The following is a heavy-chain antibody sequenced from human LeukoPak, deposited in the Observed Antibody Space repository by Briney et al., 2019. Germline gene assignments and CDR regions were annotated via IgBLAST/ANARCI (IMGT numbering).Heavy chain of an antibody. CDR1: GYTFTSYG. CDR2: ISAYNGNT. J-gene: IGHJ5*02. D-gene: IGHD2-2*01. Sequence: ASVKVSCKASGYTFTSYGISWVRQAPGQGLEWMGWISAYNGNTNYAQKLQGRVTMTTDTPTSTAYMELRSLRSDDTAVYYCARGRLSSTSSRWFDPWGQGTLVTVSS. CDR3: ARGRLSSTSSRWFDP. V-gene: IGHV1-18*01.